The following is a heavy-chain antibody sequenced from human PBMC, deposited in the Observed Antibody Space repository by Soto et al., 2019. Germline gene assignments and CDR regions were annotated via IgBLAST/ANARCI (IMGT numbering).Heavy chain of an antibody. J-gene: IGHJ6*03. D-gene: IGHD5-12*01. CDR2: INWNGGST. V-gene: IGHV3-20*01. Sequence: GGSLRLSCAASGFTFDDYGMSWVRQAPGKGLEWVSGINWNGGSTGYADSVKGRFTISRDNAKNSLYLQMNSLRAEDTALYHCARLGLRGYYYYYYMDVWGKGTTVTVSS. CDR3: ARLGLRGYYYYYYMDV. CDR1: GFTFDDYG.